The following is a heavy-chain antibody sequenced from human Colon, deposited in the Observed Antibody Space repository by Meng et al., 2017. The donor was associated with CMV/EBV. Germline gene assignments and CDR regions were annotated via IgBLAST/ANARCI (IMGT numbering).Heavy chain of an antibody. CDR2: ISSSGSTI. CDR3: AITTASMVRGVISALDY. J-gene: IGHJ4*02. CDR1: GFTFSSYD. D-gene: IGHD3-10*01. V-gene: IGHV3-48*03. Sequence: GESLKISCAASGFTFSSYDMTWVRQAPGKGLEWIAYISSSGSTIFYADSVKGRFTISRDNAKNSLYLQMNSLRAEDTAVYYCAITTASMVRGVISALDYWGQGTLVTVSS.